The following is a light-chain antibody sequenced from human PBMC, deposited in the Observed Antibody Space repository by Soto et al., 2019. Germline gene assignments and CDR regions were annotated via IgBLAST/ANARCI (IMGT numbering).Light chain of an antibody. V-gene: IGKV3-11*01. CDR3: QQRKSWPPIT. CDR2: DST. CDR1: QSIDTS. Sequence: EIVLTQSPATLSLSPGERATLSCRASQSIDTSLAWYHQQPGHPPRLVIYDSTTRANGVQARFGASGSGTEFTRTINNLEPENLAVYNWQQRKSWPPITFGQGTQLEI. J-gene: IGKJ5*01.